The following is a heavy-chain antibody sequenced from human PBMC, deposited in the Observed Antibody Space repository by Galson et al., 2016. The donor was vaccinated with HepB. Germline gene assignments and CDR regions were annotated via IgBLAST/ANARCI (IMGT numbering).Heavy chain of an antibody. D-gene: IGHD4-17*01. J-gene: IGHJ2*01. CDR3: ARSLSFYDDYSYWYFDL. V-gene: IGHV3-48*02. CDR2: ISSSSGTI. Sequence: SLRLSCAASDFTFSNYNMNWVRQAPGKGLELVSHISSSSGTIYYAGSVEGRFTISRDNAKNSLYLQMKNLRDADTAIYYCARSLSFYDDYSYWYFDLWGRGTLVTVSS. CDR1: DFTFSNYN.